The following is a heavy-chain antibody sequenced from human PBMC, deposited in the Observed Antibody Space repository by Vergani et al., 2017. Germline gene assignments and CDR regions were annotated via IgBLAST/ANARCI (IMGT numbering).Heavy chain of an antibody. CDR2: VDPEDGET. V-gene: IGHV1-69-2*01. Sequence: EVKWEKLGAEVKKLGPTRKISCKVSENTSTDHYMHGVKKAPGKGLEWMGLVDPEDGETIYAEKFKGRVTIAADTSTDTAHLELSSLRSEDTAVYYCATPQTVTTGGMEVWGQGTTVIVSS. CDR3: ATPQTVTTGGMEV. CDR1: ENTSTDHY. J-gene: IGHJ6*02. D-gene: IGHD4-17*01.